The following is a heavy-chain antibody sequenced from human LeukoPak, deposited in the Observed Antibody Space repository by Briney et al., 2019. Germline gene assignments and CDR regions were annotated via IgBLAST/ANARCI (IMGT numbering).Heavy chain of an antibody. CDR3: ARDRYYYDSSEGGGFDY. D-gene: IGHD3-22*01. CDR2: INPNSGGT. J-gene: IGHJ4*02. V-gene: IGHV1-2*02. CDR1: GYTFTGYY. Sequence: ASVKVSCKASGYTFTGYYMHWVRQAPGQGLEWMGWINPNSGGTNYAQKSQGRVTMTRDTSISTAYMELSRLRSDDTAVYYCARDRYYYDSSEGGGFDYWGQGTLVTVSS.